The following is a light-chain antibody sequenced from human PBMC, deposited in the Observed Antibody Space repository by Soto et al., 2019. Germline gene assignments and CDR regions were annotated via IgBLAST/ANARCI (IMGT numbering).Light chain of an antibody. Sequence: EIVMTQSPASLSVSPGETATLSCRASQSISNSLAWYQQKPGQAPSLLIYGASTRATGIPARFSGSGSGTEFTLTISSLQSEDSELYYCQQYNNWPPRTFGQGTKLEIK. V-gene: IGKV3-15*01. CDR2: GAS. CDR1: QSISNS. CDR3: QQYNNWPPRT. J-gene: IGKJ2*01.